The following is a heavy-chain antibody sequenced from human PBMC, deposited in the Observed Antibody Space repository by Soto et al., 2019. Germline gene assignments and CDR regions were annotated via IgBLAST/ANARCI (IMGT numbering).Heavy chain of an antibody. CDR2: ISCNSETI. Sequence: PGGSLRLSCAASGFSVDDYAMHWVRQAPGKGLEWVSGISCNSETIYYADSVKGRFTISRDNAKNSLFLQMNSLRPEDTAIYYWATATMIGLLSSWGQGTLVTVS. V-gene: IGHV3-9*01. D-gene: IGHD3-22*01. J-gene: IGHJ5*02. CDR1: GFSVDDYA. CDR3: ATATMIGLLSS.